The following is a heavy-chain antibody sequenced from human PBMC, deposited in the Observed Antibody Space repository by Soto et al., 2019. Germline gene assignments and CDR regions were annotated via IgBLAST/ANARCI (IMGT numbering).Heavy chain of an antibody. CDR1: GYGFTTYG. Sequence: QVHLVQSGAEVKKPGASVKVSCKGSGYGFTTYGITWVRQAPGQGLKWMAWISAHKGNTNYAQKLQGRVTVTRDTSTSTAYMELRSLRSDDTAVYYCARGRYGDYWGQGALVTVSS. CDR3: ARGRYGDY. V-gene: IGHV1-18*01. J-gene: IGHJ4*02. D-gene: IGHD1-1*01. CDR2: ISAHKGNT.